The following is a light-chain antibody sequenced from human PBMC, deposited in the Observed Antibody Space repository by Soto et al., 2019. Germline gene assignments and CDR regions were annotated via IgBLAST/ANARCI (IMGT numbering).Light chain of an antibody. J-gene: IGKJ1*01. V-gene: IGKV3-20*01. Sequence: ETVLTQNPGNLSLSPEERATLSSTASQSVSSSYLAWYQQKPGQAPRLLIYGASSRATGIPDRFSGSGSGTDFTLAISIREPEDLAVYYFQQYGSSPRTFGQGTKVDIK. CDR1: QSVSSSY. CDR2: GAS. CDR3: QQYGSSPRT.